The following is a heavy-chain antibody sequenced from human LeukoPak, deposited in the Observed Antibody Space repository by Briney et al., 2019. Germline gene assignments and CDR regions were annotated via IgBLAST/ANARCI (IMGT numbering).Heavy chain of an antibody. CDR1: GFTFSSYG. CDR2: IRYDGSNK. Sequence: GGSLRLSCAASGFTFSSYGMHWVRQAPGKGLEWVAFIRYDGSNKYYADSVKGRFTISRDNAKDSLYLQMNSLRAEDTAVYYCASTTSDYWGQGTLVTVSS. D-gene: IGHD4-17*01. V-gene: IGHV3-30*02. J-gene: IGHJ4*02. CDR3: ASTTSDY.